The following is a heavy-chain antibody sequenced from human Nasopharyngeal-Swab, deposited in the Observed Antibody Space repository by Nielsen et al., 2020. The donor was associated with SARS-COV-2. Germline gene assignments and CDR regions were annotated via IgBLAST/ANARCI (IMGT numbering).Heavy chain of an antibody. CDR3: VKGPPAVIHYFDY. CDR1: GFTFSTYS. J-gene: IGHJ4*02. CDR2: ISSSSSYI. D-gene: IGHD2-21*01. V-gene: IGHV3-21*04. Sequence: GGSLRLSCAASGFTFSTYSMNWVRQAPGKGLEWVSSISSSSSYIYYADSLKGRFTISRDNAKNSLYLQMNSLRAEDTAVYYCVKGPPAVIHYFDYWGQGTLVTVSS.